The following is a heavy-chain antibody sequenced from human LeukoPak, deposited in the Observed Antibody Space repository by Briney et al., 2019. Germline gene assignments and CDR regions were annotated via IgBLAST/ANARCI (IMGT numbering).Heavy chain of an antibody. Sequence: GESLTISCKGSGYNFITYWIAWVRQMPGKGLEWMGNIYPGDSDTRYSPSFQGQVSISADKSISTAYLHWSSLKASDTAMYYCARQSCSGGNCYSRAFDIWGQGAMVAVSS. CDR3: ARQSCSGGNCYSRAFDI. CDR2: IYPGDSDT. D-gene: IGHD2-15*01. CDR1: GYNFITYW. J-gene: IGHJ3*02. V-gene: IGHV5-51*01.